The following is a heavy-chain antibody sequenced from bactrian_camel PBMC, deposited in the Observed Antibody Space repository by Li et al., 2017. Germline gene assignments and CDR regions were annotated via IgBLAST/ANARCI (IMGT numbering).Heavy chain of an antibody. CDR1: GFTFSSYY. CDR3: VSAWAGWADFEY. V-gene: IGHV3S40*01. D-gene: IGHD5*01. CDR2: INAGGGIT. Sequence: VQLVESGGGLVQPGGSLRLSCAASGFTFSSYYMSWVRQAPGKGLEWVSAINAGGGITTYGDSVKGRFTISRDNAKNTVYLQMNSLKPEDTAVYYCVSAWAGWADFEYWGQGTQVTVS. J-gene: IGHJ4*01.